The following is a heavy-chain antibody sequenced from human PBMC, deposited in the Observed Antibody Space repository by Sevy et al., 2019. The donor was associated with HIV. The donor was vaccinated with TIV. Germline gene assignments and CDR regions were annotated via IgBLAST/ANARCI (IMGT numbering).Heavy chain of an antibody. CDR3: GGDQAVAWGGRGWFDP. CDR1: GLTFSSYW. CDR2: IKQDGSEK. Sequence: GGSLRLSCAVSGLTFSSYWMGWVRQAPGKGLEWVANIKQDGSEKDYVDSVKGRFTISRDNAKNSLYLQMNSLRVEDTAGYYWGGDQAVAWGGRGWFDPWGQGTLVTVSS. J-gene: IGHJ5*02. D-gene: IGHD6-19*01. V-gene: IGHV3-7*01.